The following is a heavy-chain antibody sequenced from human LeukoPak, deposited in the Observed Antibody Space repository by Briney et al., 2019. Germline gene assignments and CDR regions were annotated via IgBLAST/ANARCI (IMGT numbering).Heavy chain of an antibody. V-gene: IGHV1-46*01. J-gene: IGHJ6*03. CDR1: GYTFTSYY. D-gene: IGHD2-15*01. CDR3: ATTPKYCSGGSCYENPFAHYYYMDV. Sequence: ASVKVSCKASGYTFTSYYMHWVRQAPGQGLEWMGIINPSGGSTSYAQKFQGRVTMTRDMSTSTVYMELSSLRSEDTAVYYCATTPKYCSGGSCYENPFAHYYYMDVWGKGTTVTVSS. CDR2: INPSGGST.